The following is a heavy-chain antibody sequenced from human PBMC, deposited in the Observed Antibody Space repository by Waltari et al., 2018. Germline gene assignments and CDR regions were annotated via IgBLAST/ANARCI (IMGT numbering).Heavy chain of an antibody. J-gene: IGHJ1*01. Sequence: EVQLVESGGGLVQPGGSLRLSCAASGFTFSNYWMSWVRQAPGKGREWVDKIKEDGSEKTYVDSVKGRFTISRDNAKNSLYLQMNSLRPEDTAVYYCANPRLDGDYDRRKWGQGTLVTVSS. V-gene: IGHV3-7*03. D-gene: IGHD4-17*01. CDR1: GFTFSNYW. CDR3: ANPRLDGDYDRRK. CDR2: IKEDGSEK.